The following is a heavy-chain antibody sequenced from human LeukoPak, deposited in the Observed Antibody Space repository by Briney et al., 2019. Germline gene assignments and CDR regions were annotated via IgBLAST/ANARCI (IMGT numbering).Heavy chain of an antibody. V-gene: IGHV1-69*01. CDR2: IIPIFGTA. CDR1: VGTFSSYA. D-gene: IGHD3-3*01. J-gene: IGHJ4*02. CDR3: ARGRGPTHFGVVIAFDY. Sequence: SVKVSCKASVGTFSSYAISWVRQAPGQGLEWMGGIIPIFGTANYAQKFQGRVTITADESASTAYMELSSLRSEDTAVYYCARGRGPTHFGVVIAFDYWGQGTLVTVSS.